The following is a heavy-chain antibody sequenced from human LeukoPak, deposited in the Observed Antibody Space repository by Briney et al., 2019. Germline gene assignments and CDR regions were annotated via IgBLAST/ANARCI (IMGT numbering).Heavy chain of an antibody. J-gene: IGHJ4*02. D-gene: IGHD3-10*01. CDR1: GFTFNSYG. CDR3: TRSITGVHFDY. Sequence: PGGSLRLSCAASGFTFNSYGMHWVRRAPGKGLEWVALISDDGRNKYYADSVKGRFTISRDNSKNTLYLQLNSLRVEDTAVYYCTRSITGVHFDYWGQGTLVTVSS. CDR2: ISDDGRNK. V-gene: IGHV3-30*03.